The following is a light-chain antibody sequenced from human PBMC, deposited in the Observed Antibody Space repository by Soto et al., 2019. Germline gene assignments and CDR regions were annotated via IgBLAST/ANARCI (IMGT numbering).Light chain of an antibody. Sequence: AIQVTQSPSSLSASVGDRATLTCRASQGIRNDLGWYQQKPGKAPKVLIYAASTLQSGVPSRFSGSGFGTDFTLTISSLQPDDFATYYCLQDYRYPLTFGGGTKVDIK. J-gene: IGKJ4*01. CDR1: QGIRND. CDR3: LQDYRYPLT. CDR2: AAS. V-gene: IGKV1-6*01.